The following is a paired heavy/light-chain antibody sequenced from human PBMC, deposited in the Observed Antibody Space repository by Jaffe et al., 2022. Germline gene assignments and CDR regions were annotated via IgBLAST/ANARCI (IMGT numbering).Heavy chain of an antibody. CDR2: IYITGGT. D-gene: IGHD2-15*01. Sequence: QVQLQESGPGLVKPSQTLSLTCTVSGASISGGYYWSWIRQPAGKELEWIGRIYITGGTNYNPSLKSRVTISVDTSKNMFSLKMTSVTAADTAFYYCARGGDCRGGNCFSPWGQGTLVTVSS. CDR1: GASISGGYY. V-gene: IGHV4-61*02. J-gene: IGHJ5*02. CDR3: ARGGDCRGGNCFSP.
Light chain of an antibody. V-gene: IGKV3-20*01. CDR2: AAS. J-gene: IGKJ3*01. CDR1: QTIDSTY. Sequence: EIVLTQSPGTLSLSPGDSATLSCRASQTIDSTYLAWYQQKPGQAPRLLIYAASARARGIPDRFGGSGSGTDFTLTISRLEPEDFAVYYCQQYSPSFPLFTFGPGTKVDIK. CDR3: QQYSPSFPLFT.